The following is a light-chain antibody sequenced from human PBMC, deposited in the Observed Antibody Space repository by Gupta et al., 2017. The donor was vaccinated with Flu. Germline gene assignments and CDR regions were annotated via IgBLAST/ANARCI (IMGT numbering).Light chain of an antibody. CDR2: DVR. Sequence: SITISCSGTFGDGGTYDLVSWNHQHPGNAHILIVYDVRRRSAGGSSRFSGYKSGNTASLTIAGRQADDEDDYYCCAHAGRRPVFGTGTKLTV. J-gene: IGLJ3*02. CDR3: CAHAGRRPV. CDR1: FGDGGTYDL. V-gene: IGLV2-23*02.